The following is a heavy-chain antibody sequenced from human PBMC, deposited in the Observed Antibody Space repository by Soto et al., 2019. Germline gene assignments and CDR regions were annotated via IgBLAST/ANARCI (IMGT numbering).Heavy chain of an antibody. J-gene: IGHJ3*02. CDR1: GFTFSSYW. Sequence: GGSLRLSCAASGFTFSSYWMSWVRQAPGKGLEWVANIKQDGSEKWYVDSVKGRFTMSRDNAKNSLYLQMNSLRAEDTAVYYCAREGYYYDSSGYPNDAFDIWGQGTMVTVSS. CDR3: AREGYYYDSSGYPNDAFDI. V-gene: IGHV3-7*01. CDR2: IKQDGSEK. D-gene: IGHD3-22*01.